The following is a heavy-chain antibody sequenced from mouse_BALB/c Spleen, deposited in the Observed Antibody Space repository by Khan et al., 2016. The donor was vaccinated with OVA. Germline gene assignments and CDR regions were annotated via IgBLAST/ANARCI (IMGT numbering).Heavy chain of an antibody. J-gene: IGHJ4*01. Sequence: QIQLVQSGPELKKPGETVKISCKASGYTFTNYGMNWVKQTPGQGLKWLGWINTYTGEPTYVDDFKGRFAFSLDTSASTAYLQINNLKNEDTATYFCARPYYYAYVMVYWGQGTSVTVSS. V-gene: IGHV9-3-1*01. CDR2: INTYTGEP. D-gene: IGHD2-1*01. CDR3: ARPYYYAYVMVY. CDR1: GYTFTNYG.